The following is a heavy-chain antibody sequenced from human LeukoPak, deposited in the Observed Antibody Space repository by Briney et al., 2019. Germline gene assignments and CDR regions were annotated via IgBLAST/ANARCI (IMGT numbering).Heavy chain of an antibody. CDR1: GFTFSSNA. V-gene: IGHV3-23*01. CDR2: ISGSGGNT. J-gene: IGHJ4*02. CDR3: AKGAEIDH. Sequence: PGGSLRLSCAASGFTFSSNAMSWVRQAPGKGLEWVSAISGSGGNTHYADPVKGRFTISRDNSKNTLYLQMNSLRVEDTAIYYCAKGAEIDHWGQGTLVTVSS.